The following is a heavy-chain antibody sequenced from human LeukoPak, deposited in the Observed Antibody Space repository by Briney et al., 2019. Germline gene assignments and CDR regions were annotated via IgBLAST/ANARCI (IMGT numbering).Heavy chain of an antibody. D-gene: IGHD3-10*01. CDR1: GFTFSSYG. V-gene: IGHV3-23*01. J-gene: IGHJ4*02. CDR2: ISGSGGST. CDR3: AKKSNRVYGSGSYDY. Sequence: HPGGSLRLSCAASGFTFSSYGMSWVRQAPGKGLEWVSAISGSGGSTYYADSVKGRFTISRDNSKNTLYLQMDSLRAEDTAVYYCAKKSNRVYGSGSYDYWGQGTLVTVSS.